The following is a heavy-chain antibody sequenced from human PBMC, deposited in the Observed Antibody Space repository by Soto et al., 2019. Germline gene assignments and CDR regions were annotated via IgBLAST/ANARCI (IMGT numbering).Heavy chain of an antibody. D-gene: IGHD3-10*01. Sequence: EVQLVESGGGLVQRGGSLRLSCVASGLSLSTYSLNWVRQAPRKGLEWVSYISGSSDTIYYADSVEGRFTIPRDNAKNSLYLQMNSLRDDDTAVYFCARGFDLQYGMDVWGQGTTVTVSS. CDR1: GLSLSTYS. J-gene: IGHJ6*02. CDR3: ARGFDLQYGMDV. V-gene: IGHV3-48*02. CDR2: ISGSSDTI.